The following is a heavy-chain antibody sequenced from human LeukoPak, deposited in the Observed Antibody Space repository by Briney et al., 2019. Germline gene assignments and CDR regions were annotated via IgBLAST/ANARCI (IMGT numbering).Heavy chain of an antibody. Sequence: SVKVSCKASGGAFSSYAITWVRQAPGQGLEWMGGIIPIFGTANYAQKFQGRVTITTDESTSTAYMELSSLRSEDTAVYYCARGYCSSTSCYLYFDYWGQGTLVTASS. J-gene: IGHJ4*02. CDR1: GGAFSSYA. CDR2: IIPIFGTA. V-gene: IGHV1-69*05. CDR3: ARGYCSSTSCYLYFDY. D-gene: IGHD2-2*01.